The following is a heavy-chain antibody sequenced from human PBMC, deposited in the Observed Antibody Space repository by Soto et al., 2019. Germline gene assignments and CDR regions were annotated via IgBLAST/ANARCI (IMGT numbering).Heavy chain of an antibody. CDR2: IYYSGST. V-gene: IGHV4-61*01. CDR3: ARDYWATSAAFDI. J-gene: IGHJ3*02. CDR1: GGSVNSGSYY. Sequence: KTSETLSLTCTVSGGSVNSGSYYWSWIRQPPGKGLEWIGYIYYSGSTKYNPSLKSRVTTSVDTSQNQLSLKLSSVTAADTAVYYCARDYWATSAAFDIWGQGTMVTVSS. D-gene: IGHD2-15*01.